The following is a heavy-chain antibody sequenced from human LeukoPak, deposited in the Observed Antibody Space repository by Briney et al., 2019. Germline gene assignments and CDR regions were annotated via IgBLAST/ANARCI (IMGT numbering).Heavy chain of an antibody. CDR3: TRRRTSSNPWSDREY. CDR2: IRSKADNYAT. V-gene: IGHV3-73*01. CDR1: GFTFSGSA. J-gene: IGHJ4*02. D-gene: IGHD2-15*01. Sequence: GGSLRLSCAASGFTFSGSAMHWVRQASGKGLEWVGRIRSKADNYATAYAASVKGRFTISRDDSKNTAYLQMNSLKTEDTAIYYCTRRRTSSNPWSDREYWGQGTLVTVSS.